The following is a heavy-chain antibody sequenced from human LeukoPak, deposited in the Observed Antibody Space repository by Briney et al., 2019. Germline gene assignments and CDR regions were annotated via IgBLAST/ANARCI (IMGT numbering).Heavy chain of an antibody. CDR3: AKGRKYPHGWFDH. Sequence: GGSLRLSCAASGFTFSSYAMSWVGQAPGMGLEWVSAIIVSGGSTYYAHSVKGRFTISRDNSKNTLYLQMNSLRAEDTAVYYCAKGRKYPHGWFDHWGQGTLVTVSS. D-gene: IGHD2-2*01. CDR2: IIVSGGST. CDR1: GFTFSSYA. V-gene: IGHV3-23*01. J-gene: IGHJ5*02.